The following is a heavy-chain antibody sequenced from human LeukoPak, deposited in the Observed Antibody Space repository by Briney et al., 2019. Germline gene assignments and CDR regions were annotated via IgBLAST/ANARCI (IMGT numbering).Heavy chain of an antibody. D-gene: IGHD1-14*01. CDR2: INPNSGGT. Sequence: ASVKVSCKASGYTFTGYYMHWARQAPGQGLEWMGWINPNSGGTNYAQKFQGRVTMTRDTSISTAYMELSRLRSDDTAVYYCARAALEGTFYYYYHYGMDVWGQGTTVTVSS. V-gene: IGHV1-2*02. CDR1: GYTFTGYY. J-gene: IGHJ6*02. CDR3: ARAALEGTFYYYYHYGMDV.